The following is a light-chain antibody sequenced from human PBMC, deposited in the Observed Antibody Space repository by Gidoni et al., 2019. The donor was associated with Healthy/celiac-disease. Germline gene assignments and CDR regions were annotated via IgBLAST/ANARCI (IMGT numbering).Light chain of an antibody. Sequence: EIVLTQSPGTLSLSPGERATLSCSASQSVSSSYLAWYQQKPGQAPRLLIYGASSRATGIPDRFSGSGSGTDFTLTISRLEPEDFAVYYCQQYGSSPPVTFGGXTKVEIK. CDR2: GAS. J-gene: IGKJ4*01. CDR1: QSVSSSY. CDR3: QQYGSSPPVT. V-gene: IGKV3-20*01.